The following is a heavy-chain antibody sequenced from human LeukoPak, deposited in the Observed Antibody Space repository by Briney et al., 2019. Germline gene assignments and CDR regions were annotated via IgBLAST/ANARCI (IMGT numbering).Heavy chain of an antibody. D-gene: IGHD5-18*01. CDR3: ASEDTAMVQFDY. CDR2: IYYSGST. J-gene: IGHJ4*02. V-gene: IGHV4-59*01. Sequence: SETLSLTCTVSGGSISIYYRSWIRQPPGKGLEWIGYIYYSGSTNYNPSLKSRVTISVDTSKNQFSLKLSSVTAADTAVYYCASEDTAMVQFDYWGQGTLVTVSS. CDR1: GGSISIYY.